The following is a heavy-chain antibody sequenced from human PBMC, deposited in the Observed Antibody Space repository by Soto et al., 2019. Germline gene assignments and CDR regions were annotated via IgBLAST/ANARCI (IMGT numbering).Heavy chain of an antibody. CDR3: ARLVNYYFGMDV. Sequence: PXEPLTISRKASDTTHWIGWVRQKPGKGLEWMGIIYPGDSDTKYSPSFQGQVTISVDKSISTAYLHWSSLKASDTATYYCARLVNYYFGMDVWGLGTTVTVSS. V-gene: IGHV5-51*01. CDR1: DTTHW. CDR2: IYPGDSDT. J-gene: IGHJ6*02.